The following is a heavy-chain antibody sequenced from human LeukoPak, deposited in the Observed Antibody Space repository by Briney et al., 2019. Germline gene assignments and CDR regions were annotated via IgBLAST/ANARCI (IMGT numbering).Heavy chain of an antibody. V-gene: IGHV3-7*01. CDR2: INPEGSEK. CDR3: ARDLAYSRLDY. J-gene: IGHJ4*02. CDR1: GLTFNSSW. Sequence: GGSLRLSCAVSGLTFNSSWMDWVRQAPGKGLEWVASINPEGSEKYSADSVKGRFTISRDNAKNSLYLQMDSLRVEDTAFYYCARDLAYSRLDYWGQGMLVTVSS. D-gene: IGHD5-18*01.